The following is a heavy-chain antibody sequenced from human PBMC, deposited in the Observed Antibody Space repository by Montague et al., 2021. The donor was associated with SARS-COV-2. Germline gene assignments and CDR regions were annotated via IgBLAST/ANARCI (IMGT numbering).Heavy chain of an antibody. D-gene: IGHD3-10*01. J-gene: IGHJ6*02. CDR1: GFTFSSYA. CDR2: ISYDGSNK. Sequence: SLRLSCAASGFTFSSYAMHWVRQAPGKGLEWVAVISYDGSNKYYADSVKGRFTISRDNSKNTLYLQMNSLRAEDTAVYYCAKASRPNYYGSGSWPYYYYGMDVWGQGTTVTVSS. V-gene: IGHV3-30-3*01. CDR3: AKASRPNYYGSGSWPYYYYGMDV.